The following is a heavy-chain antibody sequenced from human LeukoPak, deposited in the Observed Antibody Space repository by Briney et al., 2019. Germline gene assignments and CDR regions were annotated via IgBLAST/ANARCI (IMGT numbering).Heavy chain of an antibody. CDR1: GFTFSSYA. CDR3: AKTFPYYDSSSRYFDY. J-gene: IGHJ4*02. D-gene: IGHD3-22*01. V-gene: IGHV3-23*01. Sequence: GGSLRLSCAASGFTFSSYAMNWVRQAPGKGLKWVSTISGSGGSTYSADSVKGRFTISRDNSKSTLYLQMNSLRAEDTAIYYCAKTFPYYDSSSRYFDYWGQETLVTVSS. CDR2: ISGSGGST.